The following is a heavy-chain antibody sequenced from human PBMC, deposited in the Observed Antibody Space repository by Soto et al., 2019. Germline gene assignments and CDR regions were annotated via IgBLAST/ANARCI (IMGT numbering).Heavy chain of an antibody. CDR1: GGSISSYY. D-gene: IGHD3-10*01. J-gene: IGHJ4*02. V-gene: IGHV4-59*01. Sequence: SETLSLTCTVSGGSISSYYWSWIRQPPGKGLGWIGYIYYSGSTNYNPSLKSRVTISVDTSKNQFSLKLSSVTAADTAVYYCARDPRVWFGEYYFDYWGQGTLVTVSS. CDR2: IYYSGST. CDR3: ARDPRVWFGEYYFDY.